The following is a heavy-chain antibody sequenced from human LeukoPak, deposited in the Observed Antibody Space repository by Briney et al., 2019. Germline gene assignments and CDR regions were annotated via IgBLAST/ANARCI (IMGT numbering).Heavy chain of an antibody. CDR1: GGFISSSSYY. V-gene: IGHV4-39*07. D-gene: IGHD6-6*01. Sequence: SETLSLTCTVSGGFISSSSYYWGWIRQPPGTGLEWIGSIYYSGSTYYNPSLKSRVTISLDTSKNQFSLKLSSVTAADTAIYYCARDFSSSSTVYYYYYMDVWGKGTTVTVSS. J-gene: IGHJ6*03. CDR3: ARDFSSSSTVYYYYYMDV. CDR2: IYYSGST.